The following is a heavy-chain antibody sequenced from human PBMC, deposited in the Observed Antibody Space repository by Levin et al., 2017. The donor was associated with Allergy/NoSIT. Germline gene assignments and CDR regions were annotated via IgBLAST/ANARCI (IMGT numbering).Heavy chain of an antibody. J-gene: IGHJ4*02. CDR1: KFTFSDYF. V-gene: IGHV3-11*01. CDR3: AKDDNMDGSYYA. CDR2: ISGSGTTI. D-gene: IGHD1-26*01. Sequence: GESLKISCAASKFTFSDYFMGWIRQAPGKGLEWVSYISGSGTTIYYADSVKGRFTISRDNTKNSLYLQMNSLRAEDTALYYCAKDDNMDGSYYAWGQGTLVTVSS.